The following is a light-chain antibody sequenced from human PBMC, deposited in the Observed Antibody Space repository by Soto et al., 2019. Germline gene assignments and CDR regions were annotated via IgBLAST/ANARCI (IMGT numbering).Light chain of an antibody. CDR2: DAS. CDR3: QQRSNWPLT. V-gene: IGKV3-11*01. CDR1: QSVSSY. J-gene: IGKJ3*01. Sequence: EIVLTQSQATLSLSPGERATLSCRASQSVSSYLAWYQQKPGQAHRLLIYDASNRATGIPARFSGSGSGTDFTLTISSLEPEDFAVYYCQQRSNWPLTFGPGTKVDIK.